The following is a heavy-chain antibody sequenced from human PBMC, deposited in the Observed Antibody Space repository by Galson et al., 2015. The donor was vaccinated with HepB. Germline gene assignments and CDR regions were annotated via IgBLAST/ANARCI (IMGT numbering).Heavy chain of an antibody. CDR2: IIPIFGTA. J-gene: IGHJ2*01. V-gene: IGHV1-69*13. CDR1: GGTFSSYA. Sequence: SVKVSCKASGGTFSSYAISWVRQAPGQGLEWMGGIIPIFGTANYGQKFQGRVTITADESTSTAYMELSSLRSEDTAVYYCARGGDGYINYWYFDLWGRGTLVTVSS. CDR3: ARGGDGYINYWYFDL. D-gene: IGHD5-24*01.